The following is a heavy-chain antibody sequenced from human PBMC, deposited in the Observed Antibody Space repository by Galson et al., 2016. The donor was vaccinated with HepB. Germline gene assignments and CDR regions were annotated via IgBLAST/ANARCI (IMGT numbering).Heavy chain of an antibody. D-gene: IGHD4-17*01. Sequence: SVKVSCKASGYAFASYNMHWVRQAPGQGLEWMGIINPSGGSTNYAQKFQGRVTMSRDTSTSTVYMELSSLRSEDTAIYYCAYDYGDYNFDYWGRATLVTVSS. J-gene: IGHJ2*01. CDR3: AYDYGDYNFDY. CDR1: GYAFASYN. CDR2: INPSGGST. V-gene: IGHV1-46*01.